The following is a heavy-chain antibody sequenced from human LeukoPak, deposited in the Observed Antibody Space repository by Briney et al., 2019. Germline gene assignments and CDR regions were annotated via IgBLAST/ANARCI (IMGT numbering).Heavy chain of an antibody. Sequence: SSETLSLTCTVSGGSISSYYWSWIRQPAGKGLEWIGRIYNSGSMNYNPSFKSRVTMSIDTSKNQFSLNLTSVTAADTAVYYCARGGPSSRYFDYWGQGTLVTVSS. V-gene: IGHV4-4*07. CDR2: IYNSGSM. D-gene: IGHD6-13*01. J-gene: IGHJ4*02. CDR1: GGSISSYY. CDR3: ARGGPSSRYFDY.